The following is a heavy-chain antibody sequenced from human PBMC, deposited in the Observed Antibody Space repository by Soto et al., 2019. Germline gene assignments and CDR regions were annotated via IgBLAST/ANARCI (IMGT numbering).Heavy chain of an antibody. D-gene: IGHD2-15*01. J-gene: IGHJ6*03. Sequence: SETLSLTCTVSGGSISSGGYYWSWIRQHPGKGLEWIGYIYYSGSTYYNPSLKSRVTISVDTSKNQFSLKLSSVTAADTAVYYCAREGTDIVTSNYYYYYMDVWGKGTTVTVSS. CDR2: IYYSGST. V-gene: IGHV4-31*03. CDR3: AREGTDIVTSNYYYYYMDV. CDR1: GGSISSGGYY.